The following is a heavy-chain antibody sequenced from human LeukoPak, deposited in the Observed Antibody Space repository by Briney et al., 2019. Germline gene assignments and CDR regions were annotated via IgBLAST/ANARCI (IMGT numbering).Heavy chain of an antibody. CDR1: GFTFSSYG. Sequence: GGSLRLSCAASGFTFSSYGMHWVRQAPGKGLEWVAEIIQDGGATYYVDSVKGRFTISRDNDKRSTYLQMNSLRAEDTAVYYCATSDFYHSGRGGVSPSDHWGQGTLVTVSS. V-gene: IGHV3-7*01. CDR3: ATSDFYHSGRGGVSPSDH. CDR2: IIQDGGAT. J-gene: IGHJ4*02. D-gene: IGHD3-10*01.